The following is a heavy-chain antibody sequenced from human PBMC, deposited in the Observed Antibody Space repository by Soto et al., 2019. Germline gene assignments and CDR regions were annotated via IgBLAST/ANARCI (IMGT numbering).Heavy chain of an antibody. CDR1: GFTFSSYG. Sequence: GGSPRLSCAASGFTFSSYGMHWVRQAPGKGLEWVAVIWYDGSNKYYADSVKGRFTISRDNSKNTLYLQMNSLRAEDTAVYYCARDLWFGEPELYYYYGMDVWGQGTTVTVSS. V-gene: IGHV3-33*01. CDR3: ARDLWFGEPELYYYYGMDV. J-gene: IGHJ6*02. CDR2: IWYDGSNK. D-gene: IGHD3-10*01.